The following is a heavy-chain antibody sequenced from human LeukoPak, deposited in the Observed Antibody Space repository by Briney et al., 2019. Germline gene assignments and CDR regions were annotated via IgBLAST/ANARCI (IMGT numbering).Heavy chain of an antibody. D-gene: IGHD2/OR15-2a*01. V-gene: IGHV2-5*02. J-gene: IGHJ4*02. CDR1: GFSLSSSGVG. CDR3: ARRSITTSFEN. Sequence: KESGPTLVKPTQTLTLTCTFSGFSLSSSGVGVGWIRQPPGKALEWLAIIYWDDDKRYSPSLKSSLTITKDTSKNQVVLTMTNMDPVDTATYIWARRSITTSFENWGQGTLVTVSS. CDR2: IYWDDDK.